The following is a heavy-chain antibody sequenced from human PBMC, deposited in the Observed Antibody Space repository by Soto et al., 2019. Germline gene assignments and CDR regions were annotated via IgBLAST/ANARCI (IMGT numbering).Heavy chain of an antibody. CDR3: ARVIDIVATGGNAFDI. D-gene: IGHD5-12*01. V-gene: IGHV3-30*04. CDR2: ISHDGSDK. Sequence: TPGKGLERVAVISHDGSDKYYADSVKGRFTISRDNSKNTLYLQMNSLRREDTSVYYCARVIDIVATGGNAFDIWGQGTMVTVSS. J-gene: IGHJ3*02.